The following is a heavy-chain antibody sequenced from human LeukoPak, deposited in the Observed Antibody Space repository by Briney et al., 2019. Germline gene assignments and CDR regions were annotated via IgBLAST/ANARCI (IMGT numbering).Heavy chain of an antibody. V-gene: IGHV3-23*01. D-gene: IGHD3-16*01. CDR3: AKGYYDYFWGSYYLDN. CDR2: ISGSGGST. CDR1: GFTFSSYA. J-gene: IGHJ4*02. Sequence: GGSLRLSCAASGFTFSSYAMSWVRQAPGKGLEWVSAISGSGGSTYYADSVKGRSTISRDNSRDTLYLQMNSLRAEDTAVYYCAKGYYDYFWGSYYLDNWGQGTRVTVSS.